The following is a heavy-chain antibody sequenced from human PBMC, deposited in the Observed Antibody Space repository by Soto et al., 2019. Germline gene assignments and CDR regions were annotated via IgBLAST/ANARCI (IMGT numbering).Heavy chain of an antibody. V-gene: IGHV1-18*01. J-gene: IGHJ3*02. D-gene: IGHD6-13*01. Sequence: ASVKVSCKASGYTFTSYGISWVRQAPGQGLEWMGWISAYNGNTNYAQKLQGRVTMNTDTSTSTAYMELRSLRSDDTAVYYCARDRIHSSSSDAFDIWGQGTMVTVSS. CDR1: GYTFTSYG. CDR2: ISAYNGNT. CDR3: ARDRIHSSSSDAFDI.